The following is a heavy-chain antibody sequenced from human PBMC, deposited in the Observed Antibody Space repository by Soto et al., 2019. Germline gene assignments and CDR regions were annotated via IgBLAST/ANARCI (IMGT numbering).Heavy chain of an antibody. CDR3: TRDFQGPLDYGMDV. V-gene: IGHV3-7*01. J-gene: IGHJ6*02. D-gene: IGHD1-1*01. Sequence: GGSLRLSCADSGFTFSSYWMSWVRQAPGKGLEWVANVKYDGSQTYYVGSVKGRFTISRDNAKNSLYLQMNSLRAEDTAVYYCTRDFQGPLDYGMDVWGQGXTVTVYS. CDR1: GFTFSSYW. CDR2: VKYDGSQT.